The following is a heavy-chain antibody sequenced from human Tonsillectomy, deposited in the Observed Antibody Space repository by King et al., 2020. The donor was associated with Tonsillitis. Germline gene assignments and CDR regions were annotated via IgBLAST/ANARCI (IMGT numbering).Heavy chain of an antibody. CDR3: TRGDDCSGGSCHYYGMDV. J-gene: IGHJ6*02. CDR1: GFTFSNYD. D-gene: IGHD2-15*01. V-gene: IGHV3-33*05. CDR2: ISYDGCNK. Sequence: VQLVESGGGVVQPGRSLRLSCAASGFTFSNYDMHWVRQAPGKGLEWVAVISYDGCNKYYAESVKGRFTISRDNSKNTLFLQMNSLRVEDTAVYYCTRGDDCSGGSCHYYGMDVWGQGTTVTVSS.